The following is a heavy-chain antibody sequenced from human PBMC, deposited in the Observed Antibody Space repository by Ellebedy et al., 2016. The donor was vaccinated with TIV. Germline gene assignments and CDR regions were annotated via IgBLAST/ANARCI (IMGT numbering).Heavy chain of an antibody. CDR3: ARGYSDFDY. D-gene: IGHD1-1*01. CDR2: INPSGGST. V-gene: IGHV1-46*04. J-gene: IGHJ4*02. CDR1: GYTFTSYH. Sequence: ASVKVSCKASGYTFTSYHMHWVRQAPGQGLEWMGIINPSGGSTIYAQKLQGRVTMTRDTSTRTVYMELTSLTSEDTAVYYCARGYSDFDYWGQGTLVTVSS.